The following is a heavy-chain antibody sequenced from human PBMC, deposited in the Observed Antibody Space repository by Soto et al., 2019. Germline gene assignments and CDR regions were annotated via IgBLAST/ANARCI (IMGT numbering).Heavy chain of an antibody. CDR3: ARGQEVRYFDGALSPGMDV. CDR2: VNWSGST. V-gene: IGHV4-34*01. D-gene: IGHD3-9*01. J-gene: IGHJ6*02. Sequence: QVQLQQWGAGLLKPSEALSLTCGVSGESFNNYYWGWIRQPPGKALEWIGEVNWSGSTNYSPFFKSRVSISLDTSKKQFSLILTSVTAADTAVYYCARGQEVRYFDGALSPGMDVWGQGTKVTGSS. CDR1: GESFNNYY.